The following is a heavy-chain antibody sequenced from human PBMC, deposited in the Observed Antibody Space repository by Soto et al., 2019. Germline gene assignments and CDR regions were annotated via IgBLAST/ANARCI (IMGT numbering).Heavy chain of an antibody. CDR2: INPILSMS. CDR1: GVKVSSYS. Sequence: VQVSCKDSGVKVSSYSINWVRQAKGLGLEWLGRINPILSMSNYAQYFQGRVTITADKSTSTAYMELSSLRSEDTAMFYCATNYGTGYRAFDFWGQGALVTVSS. CDR3: ATNYGTGYRAFDF. D-gene: IGHD3-10*01. V-gene: IGHV1-69*02. J-gene: IGHJ4*02.